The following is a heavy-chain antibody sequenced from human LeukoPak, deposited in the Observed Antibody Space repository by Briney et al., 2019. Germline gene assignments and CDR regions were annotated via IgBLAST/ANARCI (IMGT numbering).Heavy chain of an antibody. Sequence: GGSLRLSCAASGFTVSSNYMSWVRQAPGKGLEWVSVIYSGGSTYYADSVKGRFTISRDNSKNTLYLQMNSLRAEDTAVYYCARDPYSGYDCGGDYWGQGTLVTVSS. D-gene: IGHD5-12*01. CDR1: GFTVSSNY. CDR2: IYSGGST. CDR3: ARDPYSGYDCGGDY. J-gene: IGHJ4*02. V-gene: IGHV3-66*01.